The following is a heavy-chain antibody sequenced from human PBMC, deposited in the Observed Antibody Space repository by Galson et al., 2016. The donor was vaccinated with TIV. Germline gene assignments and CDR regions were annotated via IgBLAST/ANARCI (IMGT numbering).Heavy chain of an antibody. V-gene: IGHV1-69*04. CDR2: IIPMLGRA. J-gene: IGHJ3*02. D-gene: IGHD3-16*01. CDR3: AREVAHVDSVMLNADAFDI. CDR1: GYTFTGYY. Sequence: SVKVSCKASGYTFTGYYIHWVRQAPGQGLEWMGRIIPMLGRANYAQKFQGRVTITADKSTSTAYMDVSSLTSEDTAVYYCAREVAHVDSVMLNADAFDIWGQGTRVTVSS.